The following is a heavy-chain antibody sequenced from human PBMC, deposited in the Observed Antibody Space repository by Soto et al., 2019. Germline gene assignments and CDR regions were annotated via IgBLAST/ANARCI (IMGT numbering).Heavy chain of an antibody. CDR1: GFTFSSYA. J-gene: IGHJ4*02. CDR2: ISYDGSNK. Sequence: QVQLLESGGGVVQPGRSLRLSCAASGFTFSSYAMHWVRQAPGKGLEWVAVISYDGSNKYYADSVKGRFTISRDNSKNTLYLQMNSLRAEDTAVYYCARDSSGWYGPFDYWGQGTLVTVSS. V-gene: IGHV3-30-3*01. CDR3: ARDSSGWYGPFDY. D-gene: IGHD6-19*01.